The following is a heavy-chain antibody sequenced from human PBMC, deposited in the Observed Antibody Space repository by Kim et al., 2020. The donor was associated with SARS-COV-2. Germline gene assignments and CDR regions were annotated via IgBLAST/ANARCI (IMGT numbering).Heavy chain of an antibody. D-gene: IGHD3-22*01. CDR3: ARGTGYYDSSGYY. J-gene: IGHJ4*02. Sequence: YNPSLKSRVTISVDTSKNQFSLKLSSVTAADTAVYYCARGTGYYDSSGYYWGQGTLVTVSS. V-gene: IGHV4-59*09.